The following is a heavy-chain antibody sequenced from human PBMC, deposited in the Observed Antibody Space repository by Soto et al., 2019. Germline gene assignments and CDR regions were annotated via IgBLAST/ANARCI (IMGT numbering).Heavy chain of an antibody. CDR1: GYTFTSYD. V-gene: IGHV1-8*01. CDR3: ESGGGYSYGYAY. D-gene: IGHD5-18*01. CDR2: LNPNSGNT. Sequence: QVQLVQSGAEVKKPGASVKVSCKASGYTFTSYDINWVRQATGQGLGWMGWLNPNSGNTDYAQKFQGRVTMTKNTSISTAYMELSSLRSEDTAVYYCESGGGYSYGYAYWGQGTLVTVSS. J-gene: IGHJ4*02.